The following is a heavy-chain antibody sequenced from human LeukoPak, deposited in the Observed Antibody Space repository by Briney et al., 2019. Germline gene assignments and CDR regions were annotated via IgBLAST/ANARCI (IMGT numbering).Heavy chain of an antibody. D-gene: IGHD3-10*01. Sequence: PGGSLRLSCAASGFTFSTYTMAWVRQAPGGGLEWVSGISDNGGRTYYADSVKGRFAISRDDSKSTLYLQMNSLRGEDTAVYYCAKDFGRNLGGPGYWGRGTLVIVS. V-gene: IGHV3-23*01. CDR3: AKDFGRNLGGPGY. CDR1: GFTFSTYT. J-gene: IGHJ4*02. CDR2: ISDNGGRT.